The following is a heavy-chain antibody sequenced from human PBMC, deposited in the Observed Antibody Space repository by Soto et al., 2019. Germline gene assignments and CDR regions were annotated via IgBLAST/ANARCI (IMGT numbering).Heavy chain of an antibody. CDR3: ETAIDAPFDNYDY. D-gene: IGHD3-9*01. CDR2: IMEDASEK. CDR1: GCTFSNYW. J-gene: IGHJ4*02. V-gene: IGHV3-7*01. Sequence: EVQLVESGGDLGKPGGSLSLSCVASGCTFSNYWMNWVRQAPGLGLEWVAGIMEDASEKNYVVSVKGRVSISRDNTKNTLFLQMNSLRAEDTAVYNGETAIDAPFDNYDYWGQGTFVTVSS.